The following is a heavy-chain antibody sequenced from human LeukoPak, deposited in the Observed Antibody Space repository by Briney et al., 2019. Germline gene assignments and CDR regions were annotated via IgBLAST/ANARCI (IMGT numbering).Heavy chain of an antibody. V-gene: IGHV3-74*01. J-gene: IGHJ6*03. Sequence: GGSPRLSCAAPGFTFRNLWVHRGRPVPGEGPVLVPPLFYDGAATNYADSVRGRFTISRDNANNMLYLQMNSLRVEDTGIYYCTREKVLRGDYYYYMDVWGKGTTVTVSS. CDR3: TREKVLRGDYYYYMDV. D-gene: IGHD3-10*01. CDR2: LFYDGAAT. CDR1: GFTFRNLW.